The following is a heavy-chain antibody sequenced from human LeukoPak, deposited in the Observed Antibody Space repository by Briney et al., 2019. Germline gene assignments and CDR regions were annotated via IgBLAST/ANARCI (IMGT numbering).Heavy chain of an antibody. CDR3: ARASGHGAPYYYYYMDV. V-gene: IGHV4-59*10. CDR1: GGSFSGYY. Sequence: PSETLSLTCAVYGGSFSGYYWSWIRQPAGKGLEWIGRIYTSGSTNYNPSLKSRVTMSVDTSKNQFSLKLSSVTAADTAVYYCARASGHGAPYYYYYMDVWGKGTTVTVSS. J-gene: IGHJ6*03. CDR2: IYTSGST.